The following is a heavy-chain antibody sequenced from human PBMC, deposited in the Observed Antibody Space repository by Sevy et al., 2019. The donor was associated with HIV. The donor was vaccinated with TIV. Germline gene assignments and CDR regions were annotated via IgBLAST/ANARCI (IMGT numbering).Heavy chain of an antibody. CDR1: GGSISSGDYY. Sequence: SETLSLTCTVSGGSISSGDYYWSWIRQPPGKGLEWIGYIYYSGSTYYNPSLKSRVTISVDTSKNQFSLKLSSVTAADTAVYYCARENCSGGSCYDWYFDLWGRGTLVTVSS. CDR3: ARENCSGGSCYDWYFDL. CDR2: IYYSGST. J-gene: IGHJ2*01. V-gene: IGHV4-30-4*01. D-gene: IGHD2-15*01.